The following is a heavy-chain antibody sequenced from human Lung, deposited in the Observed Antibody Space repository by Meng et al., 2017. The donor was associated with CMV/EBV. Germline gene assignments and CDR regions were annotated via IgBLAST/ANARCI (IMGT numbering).Heavy chain of an antibody. J-gene: IGHJ4*02. CDR1: GGTFSSYA. Sequence: SVKVSXKASGGTFSSYAISWVRQAPGQGLEWMGGIIPVLGTANYPQKFQGRVTITTDESTSTAYMELSSMRSDDTAVYYCARVVPPSYYYDSSGYDDYWGQGTLVNVSS. D-gene: IGHD3-22*01. CDR3: ARVVPPSYYYDSSGYDDY. CDR2: IIPVLGTA. V-gene: IGHV1-69*05.